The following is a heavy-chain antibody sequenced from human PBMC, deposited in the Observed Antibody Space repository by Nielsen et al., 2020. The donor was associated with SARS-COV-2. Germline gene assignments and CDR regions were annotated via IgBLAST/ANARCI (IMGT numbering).Heavy chain of an antibody. CDR2: LYYSGST. D-gene: IGHD2-15*01. V-gene: IGHV4-59*01. Sequence: WIRQPPGKGLEWIGYLYYSGSTNYNPSLKSRVAISVDTSKNQFSLKLSSVTAADTAVYYCAKLGMGYCSGGSCERAFDIWGQGTMVTVSS. CDR3: AKLGMGYCSGGSCERAFDI. J-gene: IGHJ3*02.